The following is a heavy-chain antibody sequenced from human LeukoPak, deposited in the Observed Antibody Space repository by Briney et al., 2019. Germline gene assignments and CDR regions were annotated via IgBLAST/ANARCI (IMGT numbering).Heavy chain of an antibody. Sequence: GGSLRLSCAASGFTFRTYWMHWVSQAPGKWLVWFSRISTDAGSTTGYADSVKGRFTISRDNAKNTLYLQMNSLRAEDTAVYYCARDLSSGSYRFFDNWGQGTLVTVAS. CDR3: ARDLSSGSYRFFDN. CDR2: ISTDAGSTT. V-gene: IGHV3-74*01. J-gene: IGHJ4*02. D-gene: IGHD1-26*01. CDR1: GFTFRTYW.